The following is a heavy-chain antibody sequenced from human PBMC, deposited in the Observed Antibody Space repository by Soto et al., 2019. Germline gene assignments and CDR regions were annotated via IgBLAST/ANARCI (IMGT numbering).Heavy chain of an antibody. CDR3: AKDGIKYRISTTCYSVDY. D-gene: IGHD2-2*01. J-gene: IGHJ4*02. CDR2: ISGSGGST. CDR1: GFTFSSYA. Sequence: VRSLRLSCAASGFTFSSYAMSWVRQAPGKGLEWVSAISGSGGSTYYADSVKGRFTISRDNSKNTLYLQMNSLRAEDTAVYYCAKDGIKYRISTTCYSVDYWGQGTLVTVSS. V-gene: IGHV3-23*01.